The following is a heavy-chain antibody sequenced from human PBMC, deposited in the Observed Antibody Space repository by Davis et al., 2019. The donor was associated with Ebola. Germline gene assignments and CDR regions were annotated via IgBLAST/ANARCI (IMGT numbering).Heavy chain of an antibody. V-gene: IGHV3-23*01. J-gene: IGHJ4*02. CDR1: GFTFSSYA. CDR2: ISGSGGST. D-gene: IGHD3-3*01. CDR3: ARDPPTSGFLEWFFFDY. Sequence: GESLKISCAASGFTFSSYAMSWVRQAPGKGPEWVSAISGSGGSTYYADSVKGRFTISRDNAKNSLYLQMNSLRAEDTAVYYCARDPPTSGFLEWFFFDYWGQGTLVTVSS.